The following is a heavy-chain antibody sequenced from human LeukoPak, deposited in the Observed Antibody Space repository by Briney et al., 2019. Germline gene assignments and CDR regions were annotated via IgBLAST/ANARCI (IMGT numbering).Heavy chain of an antibody. CDR2: IFYTGST. V-gene: IGHV4-61*08. J-gene: IGHJ3*02. Sequence: SETLSLTCTVSGGSISTTDHYWGWIRQPPGKGLEWIGYIFYTGSTNYNSSLKSRVTISIDTSKNQFSLKLSSVTAADTAVYHCARAGFFYDTSGYNDAFDIWGQGTMVTVSS. CDR3: ARAGFFYDTSGYNDAFDI. CDR1: GGSISTTDHY. D-gene: IGHD3-22*01.